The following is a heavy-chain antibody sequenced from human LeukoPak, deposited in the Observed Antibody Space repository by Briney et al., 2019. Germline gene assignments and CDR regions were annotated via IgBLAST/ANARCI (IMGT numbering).Heavy chain of an antibody. Sequence: GRSLRLSCAASGFTFSSYAMHWVRQAPGKGLEWVAVISYDGSNKYYADSVKGRFTISRDNSKNTLYLQMNSLRAEDTAVYYCARDAGEQYYYYYMDVWGKGTTVTVSS. J-gene: IGHJ6*03. CDR2: ISYDGSNK. V-gene: IGHV3-30*04. CDR3: ARDAGEQYYYYYMDV. D-gene: IGHD6-13*01. CDR1: GFTFSSYA.